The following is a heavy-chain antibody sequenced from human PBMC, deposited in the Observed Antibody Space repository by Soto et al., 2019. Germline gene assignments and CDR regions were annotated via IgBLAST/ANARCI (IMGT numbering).Heavy chain of an antibody. D-gene: IGHD3-16*02. CDR3: ARIPRRAGIWGSSRYTDPDY. V-gene: IGHV3-30-3*01. CDR2: ISDDGSNK. J-gene: IGHJ4*02. Sequence: PGGSLRRTWAASGFTFSSYAMHWVRQAPGKGLEWVAGISDDGSNKYYADSVKGRFTISRDNSKNTLYLQMISLRAEDTAVYDCARIPRRAGIWGSSRYTDPDYWGQGTLVTVSS. CDR1: GFTFSSYA.